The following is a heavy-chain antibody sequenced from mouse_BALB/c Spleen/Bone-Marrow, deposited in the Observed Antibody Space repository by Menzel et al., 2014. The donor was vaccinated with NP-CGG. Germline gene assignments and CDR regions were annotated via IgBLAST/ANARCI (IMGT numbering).Heavy chain of an antibody. J-gene: IGHJ2*01. CDR3: ALYYRYDYFDY. CDR2: INPSTTYS. CDR1: GYTFTSYW. D-gene: IGHD2-14*01. V-gene: IGHV1-7*01. Sequence: VQGVESGAEQAKPGASVKMSCKASGYTFTSYWMHWVKQRPGQGLEWIGYINPSTTYSAYNQKFKDKATLTADKSSSTAYMQLSSLTSEDSAVYYCALYYRYDYFDYWGQSTTLTVSS.